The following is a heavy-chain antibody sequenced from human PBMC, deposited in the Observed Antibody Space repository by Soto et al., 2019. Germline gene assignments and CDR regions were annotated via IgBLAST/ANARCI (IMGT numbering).Heavy chain of an antibody. CDR3: GRGRSGELVVFY. V-gene: IGHV1-2*02. J-gene: IGHJ4*02. CDR2: ISPNSGGT. Sequence: QVQLVQSGAEVKKSGASVKVSCKASGYTFTGYYIHWVRQAPGQGLEWMGEISPNSGGTKYAQKFQGRVTMTRDKSISTVYMELSNLSPDDTAVYYCGRGRSGELVVFYWGQGTLVTVYS. CDR1: GYTFTGYY. D-gene: IGHD1-7*01.